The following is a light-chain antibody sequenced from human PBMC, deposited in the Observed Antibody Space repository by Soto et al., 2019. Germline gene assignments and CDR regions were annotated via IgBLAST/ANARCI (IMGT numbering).Light chain of an antibody. CDR3: QQYHNWPPIT. CDR2: GAS. CDR1: QSVSSH. J-gene: IGKJ5*01. V-gene: IGKV3-15*01. Sequence: EIILTQSPDTLSVSPGERATLSCRASQSVSSHLAWYQHKPGQAPRLLIYGASTRASGIPARFSGSGSETDFTLTISSLQSEDSAVYYCQQYHNWPPITFGQGTRLAI.